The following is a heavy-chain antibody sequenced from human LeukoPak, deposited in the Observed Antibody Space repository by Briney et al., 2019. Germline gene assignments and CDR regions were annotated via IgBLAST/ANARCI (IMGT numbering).Heavy chain of an antibody. V-gene: IGHV3-9*01. Sequence: GGSLRLSCAASGSTFDDYAMHWVRQAPGKGLEWVSGISWNSGSIGYADSVKGRFTIPRDNAKNSLYLQMNSLRAEDTALYYCAKDTGYSSGWYLFDYWGQGTLVTVSS. J-gene: IGHJ4*02. CDR3: AKDTGYSSGWYLFDY. D-gene: IGHD6-19*01. CDR1: GSTFDDYA. CDR2: ISWNSGSI.